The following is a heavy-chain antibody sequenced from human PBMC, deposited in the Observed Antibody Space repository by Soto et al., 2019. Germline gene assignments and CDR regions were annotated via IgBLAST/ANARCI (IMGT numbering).Heavy chain of an antibody. J-gene: IGHJ5*02. Sequence: QVQLQQWGAGLLKPSETLSLTCAVYGGSFSGYYWSWIRQPPGKGLEWIEEINHSGSTNYNPSLKSRVTISVDTSKNQFSLKLSSVTAADTAVYYCARGLRMVATFVWFDPWGQGTLVTVSS. CDR1: GGSFSGYY. D-gene: IGHD5-12*01. CDR2: INHSGST. CDR3: ARGLRMVATFVWFDP. V-gene: IGHV4-34*01.